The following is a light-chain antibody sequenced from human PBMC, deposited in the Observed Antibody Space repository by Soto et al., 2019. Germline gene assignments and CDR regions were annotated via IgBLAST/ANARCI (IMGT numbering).Light chain of an antibody. V-gene: IGLV1-47*01. Sequence: QSVLTQPPSASGTPGQRVTISCTGSSSNIGSNYVYWYQQLPGTAPKLLIYKNNQRPLGVPDRFPASKSGTSASLAISELRSEDEADYYCAACDDSLSAYVFGPGTKLTVL. CDR3: AACDDSLSAYV. CDR2: KNN. CDR1: SSNIGSNY. J-gene: IGLJ1*01.